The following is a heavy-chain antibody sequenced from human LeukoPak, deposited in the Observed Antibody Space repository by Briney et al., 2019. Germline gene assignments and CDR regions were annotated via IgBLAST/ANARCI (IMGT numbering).Heavy chain of an antibody. J-gene: IGHJ6*03. CDR3: ARAPSIVVVPAAIFGWYYYYMDV. Sequence: PSETLSLTCAVYGGSFSGYYWSWIRQPPGKGLEWIGEINHSGSTNYNPPLKSRVTISVDTSKNQFSLKLSSVTAADTAVYYCARAPSIVVVPAAIFGWYYYYMDVWGKGTTVTVSS. V-gene: IGHV4-34*01. CDR1: GGSFSGYY. D-gene: IGHD2-2*01. CDR2: INHSGST.